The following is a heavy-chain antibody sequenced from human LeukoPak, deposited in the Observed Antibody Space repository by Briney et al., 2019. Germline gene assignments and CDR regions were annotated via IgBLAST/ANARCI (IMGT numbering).Heavy chain of an antibody. CDR3: AKVGGPYYYYMDV. Sequence: PGRSLRLSCAASGFTFSSYAMSWVRQAPGKGLEWVSAISGSGGSTYYADSVKGRFTISRDNSKNTLYLHMNSLRAEDTAVYYCAKVGGPYYYYMDVWGKGTTVTVSS. J-gene: IGHJ6*03. CDR1: GFTFSSYA. CDR2: ISGSGGST. V-gene: IGHV3-23*01.